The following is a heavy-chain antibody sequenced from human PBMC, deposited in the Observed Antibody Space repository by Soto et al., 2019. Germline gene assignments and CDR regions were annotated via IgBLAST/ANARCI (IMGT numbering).Heavy chain of an antibody. CDR1: GFTFSSYA. CDR2: ISGSGGST. J-gene: IGHJ4*02. CDR3: AKDLSRPAANATYLDY. V-gene: IGHV3-23*01. D-gene: IGHD2-2*01. Sequence: GGSLRLSCAASGFTFSSYAMSWVRQAPGKGLEWVSAISGSGGSTYYADSVKGRFTISRDNSKNTLYLQMNSLRAEDMAVYYCAKDLSRPAANATYLDYWGQGTLVTVSS.